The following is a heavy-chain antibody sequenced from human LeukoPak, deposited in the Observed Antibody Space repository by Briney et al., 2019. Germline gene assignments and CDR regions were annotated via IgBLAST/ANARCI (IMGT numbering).Heavy chain of an antibody. V-gene: IGHV1-69*13. Sequence: SVKVSCKASGYTFTSYAISWVRQAPGQGLEWMGGIIPIFGTANYAQKFQGRVTITADESTSTAYMELSSLRSEDTAVYYCAREEGRISYSSSPYYYYGMDVWGQGTTVTVSS. CDR2: IIPIFGTA. J-gene: IGHJ6*02. CDR1: GYTFTSYA. CDR3: AREEGRISYSSSPYYYYGMDV. D-gene: IGHD6-6*01.